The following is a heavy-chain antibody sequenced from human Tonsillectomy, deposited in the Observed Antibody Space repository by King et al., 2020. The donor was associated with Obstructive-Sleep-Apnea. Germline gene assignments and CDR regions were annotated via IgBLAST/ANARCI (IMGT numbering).Heavy chain of an antibody. J-gene: IGHJ5*02. V-gene: IGHV3-30-3*01. CDR2: ISYXGSNK. CDR3: AVXXPXVVXXXXPXXXXFDP. Sequence: VQLVEXGGGVVQPGRSLRLSCAASGFTFXTYAMYWVRPAPGKGLEWGAVISYXGSNKYYADXVTGRFTISRDNSKNKLYLQMHRLRAEDTAVYYCAVXXPXVVXXXXPXXXXFDPWXXXTXXXVSS. D-gene: IGHD2-2*01. CDR1: GFTFXTYA.